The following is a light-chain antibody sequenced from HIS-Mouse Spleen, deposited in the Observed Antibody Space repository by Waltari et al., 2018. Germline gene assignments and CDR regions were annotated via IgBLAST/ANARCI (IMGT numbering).Light chain of an antibody. Sequence: QSALTQPASVSGSPGHAITISCTGTSSDVGGYNLVSWYQQHPGKAPKLMIYEGSKRPSGVSNRFSGSKSGNTASLTISGLQAEDEADYYCCSYAGSSTFVVFGGGTKLTVL. V-gene: IGLV2-23*01. J-gene: IGLJ2*01. CDR2: EGS. CDR3: CSYAGSSTFVV. CDR1: SSDVGGYNL.